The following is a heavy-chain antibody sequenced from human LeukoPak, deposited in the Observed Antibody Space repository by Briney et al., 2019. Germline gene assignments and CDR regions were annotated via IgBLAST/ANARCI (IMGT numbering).Heavy chain of an antibody. CDR1: GFTFSSYW. CDR3: ARSSTSRRFDY. V-gene: IGHV3-74*01. CDR2: INSDGSST. J-gene: IGHJ4*02. D-gene: IGHD2-2*01. Sequence: PGGSLRLSCAVSGFTFSSYWMHWVRQAQGKGLVWVSRINSDGSSTSYADSVKGRFTISRDNAKNSLYLQMHSLRAEDTAVYYCARSSTSRRFDYWGQGTLVTVSS.